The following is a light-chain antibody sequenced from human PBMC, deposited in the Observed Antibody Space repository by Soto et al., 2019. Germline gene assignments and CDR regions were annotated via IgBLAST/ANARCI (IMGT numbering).Light chain of an antibody. V-gene: IGLV2-11*01. CDR2: DVN. CDR3: CSYAGTYTRV. CDR1: SRDVANYNY. Sequence: QSVLTQPRSVSGSPGQSVTISCTRISRDVANYNYVSWYQQHPGKAPKLLIYDVNKRPSGVPYRFSGSKSGNTASLTISGLQADDEADYYCCSYAGTYTRVFGTGTKV. J-gene: IGLJ1*01.